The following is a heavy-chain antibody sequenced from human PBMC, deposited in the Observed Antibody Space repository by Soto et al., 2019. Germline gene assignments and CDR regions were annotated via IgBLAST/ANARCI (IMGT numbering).Heavy chain of an antibody. CDR3: ATPYSYGSNVFDY. J-gene: IGHJ4*02. Sequence: PGGSLRLSCAASGFTFSSYGMHWVRQAPGKGLEWVAVIWYDGSNKYYADSVKGRFTISRDNSKNTLYLQMNSLRAEDTAVYYCATPYSYGSNVFDYWGQGTLVTVSS. CDR2: IWYDGSNK. V-gene: IGHV3-33*01. D-gene: IGHD5-18*01. CDR1: GFTFSSYG.